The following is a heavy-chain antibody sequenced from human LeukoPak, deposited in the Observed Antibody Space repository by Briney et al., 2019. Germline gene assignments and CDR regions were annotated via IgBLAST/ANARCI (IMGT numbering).Heavy chain of an antibody. CDR1: GYTFIGHY. CDR3: ARDFIGNGDYFSSWFDP. V-gene: IGHV1-2*02. CDR2: INPNSGGT. D-gene: IGHD4-17*01. J-gene: IGHJ5*02. Sequence: GASVKVSCKASGYTFIGHYMHWVRQTSGQGLEWMGWINPNSGGTNYAQKFQGRVTMTRDTSISTAYMELSRLRSDDAAVYYCARDFIGNGDYFSSWFDPWGQGTLVTVSS.